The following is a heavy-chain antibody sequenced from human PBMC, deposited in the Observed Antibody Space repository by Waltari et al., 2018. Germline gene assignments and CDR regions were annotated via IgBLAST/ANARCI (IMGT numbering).Heavy chain of an antibody. J-gene: IGHJ4*02. CDR2: SKSKTDGGTT. D-gene: IGHD3-22*01. V-gene: IGHV3-15*01. Sequence: EVQLVESGGGLVKPGGSLRLSCAASGFTFSNAWMSWVRQAPGKGLEWVGRSKSKTDGGTTDYAAPVKGRFTISRDDSKNTLYLQMNSLKTEDTAVYYCTTSTNYYDSSGYFTYYFDYWGQGTLVTVSS. CDR1: GFTFSNAW. CDR3: TTSTNYYDSSGYFTYYFDY.